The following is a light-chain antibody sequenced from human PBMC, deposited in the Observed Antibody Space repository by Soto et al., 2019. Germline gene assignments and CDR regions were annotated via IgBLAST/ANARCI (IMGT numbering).Light chain of an antibody. CDR1: SSDVGGYNY. CDR2: EVS. Sequence: QSALTQPASVSGSPGQSITISCSGTSSDVGGYNYVSWYQQHPGKAPKLIIYEVSNRPVGVSNRFSGSRSDNTASLTISGLQAEDAADYYCSSYRSTTHVIFGGGTKLTVL. CDR3: SSYRSTTHVI. J-gene: IGLJ2*01. V-gene: IGLV2-14*01.